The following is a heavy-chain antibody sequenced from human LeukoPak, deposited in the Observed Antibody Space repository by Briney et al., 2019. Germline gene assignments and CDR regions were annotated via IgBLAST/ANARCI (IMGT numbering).Heavy chain of an antibody. Sequence: RASVKVSCKASGYTFTSYYMHWVRQAPGQGLEWMGIINPSGGSTSYAQKFQGRVTMTRDTSTSTVYMEMSSLRSEGTAVYYCARVSRSCGWYYPSDFWRQGTMVTVSS. CDR1: GYTFTSYY. D-gene: IGHD6-19*01. CDR2: INPSGGST. CDR3: ARVSRSCGWYYPSDF. V-gene: IGHV1-46*01. J-gene: IGHJ3*01.